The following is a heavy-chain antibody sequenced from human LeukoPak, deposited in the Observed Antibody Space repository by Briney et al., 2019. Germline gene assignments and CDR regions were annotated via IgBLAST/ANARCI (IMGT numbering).Heavy chain of an antibody. J-gene: IGHJ6*02. CDR2: ISGGGGSA. V-gene: IGHV3-23*01. CDR1: GFTFSSYA. D-gene: IGHD3-9*01. CDR3: AKDRKYFDWSIQDYYYYGMDV. Sequence: GGSLRLSCAASGFTFSSYAMSWVRQAPGKGLEWVSVISGGGGSANYVDSVKGRFTISRDNSKNTLYLQMNSLRAEDTAVYYCAKDRKYFDWSIQDYYYYGMDVWGQGTTVTVSS.